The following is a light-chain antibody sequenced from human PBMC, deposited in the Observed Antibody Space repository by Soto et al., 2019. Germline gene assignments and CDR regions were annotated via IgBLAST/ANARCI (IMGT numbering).Light chain of an antibody. CDR2: DTS. Sequence: EIVLTQSPATLSLSPGERATLSCRASQSVSIHLAWYQQKGGQAPRLLIYDTSNRATGIPARFSGSGSGTDFTLTIRSLETEDSAVYYCQQRGNWPPGFTFGPGTKVDIK. V-gene: IGKV3-11*01. CDR1: QSVSIH. J-gene: IGKJ3*01. CDR3: QQRGNWPPGFT.